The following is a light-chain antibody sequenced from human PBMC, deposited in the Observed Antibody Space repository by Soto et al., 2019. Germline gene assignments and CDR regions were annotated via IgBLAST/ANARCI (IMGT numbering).Light chain of an antibody. CDR2: GAS. V-gene: IGKV3-15*01. Sequence: IGLTPSPASLSVSPGDRAIQYRRASQSVSSNLAWYQQKPGQAPRPLIYGASTRATGIPARFSGSGSGTEFTLTISCFQYEDFAVYYCHQYKNWPRKFGQGTEMDIK. J-gene: IGKJ1*01. CDR3: HQYKNWPRK. CDR1: QSVSSN.